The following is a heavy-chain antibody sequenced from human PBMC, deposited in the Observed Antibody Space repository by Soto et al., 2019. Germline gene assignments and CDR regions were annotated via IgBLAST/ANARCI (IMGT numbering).Heavy chain of an antibody. CDR2: MSPDSGNA. J-gene: IGHJ4*02. D-gene: IGHD4-17*01. Sequence: QVQVVQSGAEVKKPGASVRVSCKTSGYTFTSYDLNWVRQAPGQGLEWMGWMSPDSGNAGYAQQFQGRLTMTSNTSISTAYMELSSLRSEGTAVYYCAVTTGYWGRGTMVTVSS. V-gene: IGHV1-8*01. CDR1: GYTFTSYD. CDR3: AVTTGY.